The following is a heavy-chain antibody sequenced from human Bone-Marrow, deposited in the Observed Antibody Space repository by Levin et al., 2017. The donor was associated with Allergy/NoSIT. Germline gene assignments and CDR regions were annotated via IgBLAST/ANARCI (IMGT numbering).Heavy chain of an antibody. D-gene: IGHD3-10*01. Sequence: PGESLKISCAASGFTFSNYAMHWVRQAPGRGLEWVALISYDGNTKYYADSVRGRFSISRDNSKTTVHLQMNSPRTEDTAVYYCARDSVALGFGPTTPFDYWGQGTLVTVSS. CDR1: GFTFSNYA. J-gene: IGHJ4*02. CDR3: ARDSVALGFGPTTPFDY. V-gene: IGHV3-30*04. CDR2: ISYDGNTK.